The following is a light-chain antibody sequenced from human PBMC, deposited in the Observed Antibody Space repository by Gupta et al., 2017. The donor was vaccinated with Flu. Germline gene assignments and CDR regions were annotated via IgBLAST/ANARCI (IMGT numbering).Light chain of an antibody. CDR2: TNN. V-gene: IGLV1-47*01. Sequence: QSVLTQPPSASGTPGQRVTISCSGSSSNIGSNSVYWYQQVPGTAPKLLLYTNNKRHSGVPARFSGSKSGTSASLAISGLRSEEEADYYCDSWDDSLGGHYVFGTGTKVTVL. CDR1: SSNIGSNS. CDR3: DSWDDSLGGHYV. J-gene: IGLJ1*01.